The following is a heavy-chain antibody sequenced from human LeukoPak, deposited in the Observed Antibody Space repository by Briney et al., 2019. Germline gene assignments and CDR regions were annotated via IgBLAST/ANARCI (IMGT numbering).Heavy chain of an antibody. D-gene: IGHD6-19*01. V-gene: IGHV3-23*01. CDR2: ISGSGDST. CDR1: GFTFSSYA. Sequence: PGGSLRLSCAASGFTFSSYAVSWVRQAPGRGLEWVSGISGSGDSTNYADSVKGRFTSSRDNSKNTLFLQMNMLRAEDTAVYYCAKIPVSYSSGWSNFDYWGQGTLVTVSS. CDR3: AKIPVSYSSGWSNFDY. J-gene: IGHJ4*02.